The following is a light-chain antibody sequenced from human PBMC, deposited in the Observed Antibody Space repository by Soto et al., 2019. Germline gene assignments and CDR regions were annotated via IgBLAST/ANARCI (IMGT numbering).Light chain of an antibody. CDR2: GAS. Sequence: EIVLTQSPGTLSLSPGERATLSCRASQSVSSSYLAWYQQKPGQAPRLLIYGASSRATGIPDRFSGSGSGTDFIFTFSRLEPEDFEVYYCQQYGSSPRTFGQGTKVDIK. V-gene: IGKV3-20*01. J-gene: IGKJ1*01. CDR3: QQYGSSPRT. CDR1: QSVSSSY.